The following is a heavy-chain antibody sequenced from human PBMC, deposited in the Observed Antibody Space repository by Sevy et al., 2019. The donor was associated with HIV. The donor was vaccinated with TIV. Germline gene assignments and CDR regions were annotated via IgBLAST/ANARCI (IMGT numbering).Heavy chain of an antibody. CDR2: ISGSGGST. D-gene: IGHD6-13*01. V-gene: IGHV3-23*01. CDR3: AKDLRAAGTLY. CDR1: GFTFSSYA. Sequence: GGSLRLSCAASGFTFSSYAMSWVRQAPGKGLEWVSAISGSGGSTYYADSVKDRFTISRDNSKNTLYLQMNSLRAEDTAVYYCAKDLRAAGTLYWGQGTLVTVSS. J-gene: IGHJ4*02.